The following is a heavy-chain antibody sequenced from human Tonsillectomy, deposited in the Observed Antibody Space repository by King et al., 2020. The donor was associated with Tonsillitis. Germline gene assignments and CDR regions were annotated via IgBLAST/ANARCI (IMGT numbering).Heavy chain of an antibody. CDR3: TTQEVTIFFILEY. CDR1: GFTFSNAW. Sequence: VQLVESGGGLVKPGGSLRLSCAASGFTFSNAWMSWVRQAPGKGLEWVGRIKSKTDGGTTDYAAPVKGRFTISRDDSKNTLYLQMNSLKTEDTAVYYCTTQEVTIFFILEYWGQGTLVTVSS. D-gene: IGHD3-3*01. V-gene: IGHV3-15*01. CDR2: IKSKTDGGTT. J-gene: IGHJ4*02.